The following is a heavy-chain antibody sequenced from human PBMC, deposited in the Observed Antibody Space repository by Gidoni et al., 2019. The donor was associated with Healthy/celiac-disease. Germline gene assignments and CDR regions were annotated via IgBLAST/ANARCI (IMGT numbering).Heavy chain of an antibody. J-gene: IGHJ4*02. D-gene: IGHD3-22*01. CDR1: GFTFCSYA. V-gene: IGHV3-23*01. CDR3: AKDRSSRFYYYDSSGYFSTVFDY. CDR2: ISGSGGST. Sequence: EVQLLESGGGLVQPGGSLRLSCAASGFTFCSYAMSWVRQAPVKGLEWVSAISGSGGSTYYADSVKGRVTISRDNSKNTLYLQMNSLRAEDTAVYYCAKDRSSRFYYYDSSGYFSTVFDYWGQGTLVTVSS.